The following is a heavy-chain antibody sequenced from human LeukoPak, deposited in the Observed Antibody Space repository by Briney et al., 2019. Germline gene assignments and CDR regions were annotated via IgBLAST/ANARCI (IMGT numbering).Heavy chain of an antibody. Sequence: ASVKVSCKASGYTFTSYGISWVRQAPGQGLEWMGWISAYNGNTNYAQKLQGRVTMTTDTSTSTAYMELRSLRSDDTAVYYCARGLPLTACSSTSCYSLSGAFDIWGQGTMVTVSS. CDR1: GYTFTSYG. V-gene: IGHV1-18*01. D-gene: IGHD2-2*02. CDR3: ARGLPLTACSSTSCYSLSGAFDI. J-gene: IGHJ3*02. CDR2: ISAYNGNT.